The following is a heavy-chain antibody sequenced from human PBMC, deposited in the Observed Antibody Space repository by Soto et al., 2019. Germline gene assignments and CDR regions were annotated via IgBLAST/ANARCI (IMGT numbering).Heavy chain of an antibody. CDR2: ISSSGSTI. V-gene: IGHV3-11*01. J-gene: IGHJ4*02. CDR3: ARDRDYYGSGSYPKY. Sequence: GGSLRLSCAASGFTFSDYYMSWIRQAPGKGLEWVSYISSSGSTIYYADSVKGRFTISRDNAKNSLYPQMNSLRAEDTAVYYCARDRDYYGSGSYPKYWGQGTLVTVSS. CDR1: GFTFSDYY. D-gene: IGHD3-10*01.